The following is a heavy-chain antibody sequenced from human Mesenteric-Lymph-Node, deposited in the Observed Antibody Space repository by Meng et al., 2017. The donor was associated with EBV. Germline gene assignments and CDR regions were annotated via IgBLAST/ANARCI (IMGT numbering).Heavy chain of an antibody. CDR2: IYYSGST. CDR1: GDSISSSFSY. V-gene: IGHV4-39*07. CDR3: ARQYHHRSGYYLKWFDP. J-gene: IGHJ5*02. D-gene: IGHD3-22*01. Sequence: QLPVRGSGPGMVRPSETFSLTCTVSGDSISSSFSYWGWIRQPPGKGLEWIGSIYYSGSTYYSPPFTSRVTISVDTSKNQFSLILSSVTAADTAVYYCARQYHHRSGYYLKWFDPWGQGTLVTVSS.